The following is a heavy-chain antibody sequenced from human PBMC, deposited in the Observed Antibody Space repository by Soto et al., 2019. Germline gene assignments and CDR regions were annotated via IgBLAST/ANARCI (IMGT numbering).Heavy chain of an antibody. J-gene: IGHJ4*02. CDR1: GGSFTGHF. Sequence: SETLSLTCTVSGGSFTGHFWSWVRQPPGKGLEWIGEVSHSGNTKYYPSLRSRVTLSVDSPKNQISLALTSVTAADTAVYYCARAKFESTGWHQFDIWGQGTLVTVSS. CDR2: VSHSGNT. D-gene: IGHD7-27*01. V-gene: IGHV4-34*01. CDR3: ARAKFESTGWHQFDI.